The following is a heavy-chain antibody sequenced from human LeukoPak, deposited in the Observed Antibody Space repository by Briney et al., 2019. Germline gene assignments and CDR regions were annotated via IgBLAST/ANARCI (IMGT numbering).Heavy chain of an antibody. CDR2: IWYDGSNK. CDR1: GFTFSSYG. CDR3: ASWGVRFYDSSGYHFHY. D-gene: IGHD3-22*01. V-gene: IGHV3-33*01. J-gene: IGHJ4*02. Sequence: GGSLRLSCAASGFTFSSYGMHWVRQAPGKGLEWVAVIWYDGSNKYYADSVKGRFTISRDNSKNTLYLQMNSLRAEDTAAYYCASWGVRFYDSSGYHFHYWGQGTLVTVSS.